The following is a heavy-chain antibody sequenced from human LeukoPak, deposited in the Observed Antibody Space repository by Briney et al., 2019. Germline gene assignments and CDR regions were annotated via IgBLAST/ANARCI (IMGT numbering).Heavy chain of an antibody. Sequence: SETLSLTCTVSGGSISSGGYYWSWIRQHPGKGLEWIGCIYYSGSTYYNPSLKSRVTISVDTSKNQFSLKLSSVTAADTAVYYCARAAMLRSYWFDPWGQGTLVTVSS. D-gene: IGHD5-18*01. V-gene: IGHV4-31*03. CDR3: ARAAMLRSYWFDP. J-gene: IGHJ5*02. CDR2: IYYSGST. CDR1: GGSISSGGYY.